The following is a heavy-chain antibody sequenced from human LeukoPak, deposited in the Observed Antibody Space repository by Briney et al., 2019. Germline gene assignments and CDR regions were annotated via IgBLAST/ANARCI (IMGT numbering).Heavy chain of an antibody. Sequence: GGSLRLSCAASEFSFDDYAMHWVRQAPGKGLEWVSFISWNGDTTYYTDSVKGRFTISRDNSKNSLYLQMNSLRPEDTALYYCVKDYCSSTCCYMDYWGQGTLVTVSS. J-gene: IGHJ4*02. V-gene: IGHV3-43D*03. D-gene: IGHD2-2*02. CDR1: EFSFDDYA. CDR2: ISWNGDTT. CDR3: VKDYCSSTCCYMDY.